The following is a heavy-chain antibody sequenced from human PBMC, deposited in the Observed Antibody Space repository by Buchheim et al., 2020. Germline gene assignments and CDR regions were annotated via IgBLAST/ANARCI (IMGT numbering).Heavy chain of an antibody. D-gene: IGHD6-13*01. CDR3: AREDLRGIVAAGAIDF. V-gene: IGHV3-48*01. Sequence: EVQLVESGGGLVQPGGSLRLSCATSGFTFSSYSMNWVRQAPGKGLEWVSYISSSGTTIHSADSVKGRFTISRDNAKNSLFLQMNSLRAEDTAVYYCAREDLRGIVAAGAIDFWGQGTL. J-gene: IGHJ4*02. CDR1: GFTFSSYS. CDR2: ISSSGTTI.